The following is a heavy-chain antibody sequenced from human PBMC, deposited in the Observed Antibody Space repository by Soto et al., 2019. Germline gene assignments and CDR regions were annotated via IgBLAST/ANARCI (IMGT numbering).Heavy chain of an antibody. J-gene: IGHJ4*02. CDR2: INAGNGNT. CDR3: ARDGYSGYEFDY. D-gene: IGHD5-12*01. V-gene: IGHV1-3*01. Sequence: ASVKVSCKASGYTFTSYAMHWVRQAPGQRLEWMGWINAGNGNTKYSQKFQGRVTITRDTSASTAYMELSSLRSEDTAVYYCARDGYSGYEFDYWGQGTLVTVSS. CDR1: GYTFTSYA.